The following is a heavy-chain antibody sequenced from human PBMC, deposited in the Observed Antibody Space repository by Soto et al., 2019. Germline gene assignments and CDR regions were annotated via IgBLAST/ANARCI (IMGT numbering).Heavy chain of an antibody. V-gene: IGHV1-69*02. J-gene: IGHJ4*02. Sequence: QVQLVQSGAEVKKPGSSVKVSCKSSGGTFSSYTIRWVRLAPGQGLEWMGRIIPILGIANYAQKFQGRVTITADKSTSPAYMELRSLRSEDTAVYYFARVIRPSGDQGVGYFDYWGQRTLVTVSS. CDR1: GGTFSSYT. D-gene: IGHD4-17*01. CDR3: ARVIRPSGDQGVGYFDY. CDR2: IIPILGIA.